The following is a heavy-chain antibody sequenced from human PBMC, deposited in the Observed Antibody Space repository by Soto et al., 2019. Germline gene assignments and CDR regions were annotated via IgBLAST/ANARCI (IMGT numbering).Heavy chain of an antibody. CDR1: GYSFTSYW. CDR2: IDPSDSYT. V-gene: IGHV5-10-1*01. Sequence: GESLKISCKGSGYSFTSYWISWVRQMPGKGLEWMGRIDPSDSYTNYSPSFQGHVTISADKSISTAYLQWSSLKASDTAVYYCAKDPTASPYGGNSFGPDDYWGQGTLVTVSS. CDR3: AKDPTASPYGGNSFGPDDY. J-gene: IGHJ4*02. D-gene: IGHD2-21*02.